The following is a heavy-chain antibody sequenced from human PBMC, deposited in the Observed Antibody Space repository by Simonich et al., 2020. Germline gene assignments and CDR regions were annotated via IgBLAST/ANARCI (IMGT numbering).Heavy chain of an antibody. CDR3: AREFRDYWYFDL. CDR1: GGSFSGYY. J-gene: IGHJ2*01. CDR2: INHSGIT. Sequence: QVQLQQWGAGLLTPSEPLSLTCAVYGGSFSGYYCSWIRQPPGKGLEWIGEINHSGITNDNPCLKSGVTISLDKAKNQITLKLSSVTAADTAVYYCAREFRDYWYFDLWGRGTLVTVSS. V-gene: IGHV4-34*01. D-gene: IGHD2-21*01.